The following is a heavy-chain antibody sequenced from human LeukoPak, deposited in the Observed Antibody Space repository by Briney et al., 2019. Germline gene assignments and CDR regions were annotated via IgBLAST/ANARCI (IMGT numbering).Heavy chain of an antibody. CDR2: INWNGGSI. Sequence: GGSLRLPCAASGITFGNYGMNWVRQVPGKGLEWVSGINWNGGSISYADSTKGRFTISRDNAKNSLYLQMNSLRAEDTAVYYCARDSRPVYWGQGTLVTVSS. CDR1: GITFGNYG. D-gene: IGHD1-14*01. CDR3: ARDSRPVY. V-gene: IGHV3-20*04. J-gene: IGHJ4*02.